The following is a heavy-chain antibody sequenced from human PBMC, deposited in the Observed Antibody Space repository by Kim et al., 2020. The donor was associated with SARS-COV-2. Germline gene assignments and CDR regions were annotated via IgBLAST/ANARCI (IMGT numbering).Heavy chain of an antibody. J-gene: IGHJ6*02. CDR3: ARLHGDYVYYYYGMDV. Sequence: SETLSLTCTVSGGSISGSSYYWGWIRQPPGKGLEWIGSIYYSGSTYYNPSLKSRVTISVDTSKNQFSLKLSSVTAADTAVYYCARLHGDYVYYYYGMDVWGQGTTVTVSS. CDR2: IYYSGST. CDR1: GGSISGSSYY. D-gene: IGHD4-17*01. V-gene: IGHV4-39*01.